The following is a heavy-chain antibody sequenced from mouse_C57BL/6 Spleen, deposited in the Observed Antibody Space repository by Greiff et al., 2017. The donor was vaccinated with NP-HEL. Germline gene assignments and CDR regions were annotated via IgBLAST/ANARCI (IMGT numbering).Heavy chain of an antibody. J-gene: IGHJ2*01. V-gene: IGHV2-9*02. Sequence: QVQLMQSGPGLVALSLSLSITCTVSGFSLTCYGVPWVRQPPGKGLEWLGVIWAGGSTHYHSSLMSRLSISKDNSKSQVFLKMNSLQTEDTAMYYCARLEERWGQGTTRTVAS. CDR1: GFSLTCYG. CDR3: ARLEER. CDR2: IWAGGST.